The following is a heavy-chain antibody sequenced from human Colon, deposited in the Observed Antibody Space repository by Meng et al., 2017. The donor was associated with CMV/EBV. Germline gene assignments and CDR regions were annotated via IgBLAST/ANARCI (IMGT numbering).Heavy chain of an antibody. CDR3: ARMWGGQQLVLDP. CDR1: GYTFTSYG. V-gene: IGHV1-18*01. D-gene: IGHD6-13*01. Sequence: ASVKVSCKASGYTFTSYGISWVRQAPGQGLEWMGWISAYNGNTNYAQKLQDRVTMTSDTSTRTAYMELGSLRSDDTAVYYCARMWGGQQLVLDPWGQGPLVTVSS. J-gene: IGHJ5*02. CDR2: ISAYNGNT.